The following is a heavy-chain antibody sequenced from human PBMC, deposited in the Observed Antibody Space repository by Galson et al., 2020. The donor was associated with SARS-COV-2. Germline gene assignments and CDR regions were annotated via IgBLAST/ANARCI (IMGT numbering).Heavy chain of an antibody. CDR2: IGTAGDT. D-gene: IGHD3-22*01. V-gene: IGHV3-13*01. CDR1: GFTFSSYD. J-gene: IGHJ2*01. CDR3: ARVEYYYDSSGYQYWYFDL. Sequence: GESLKISCAASGFTFSSYDMHWVRQATGKGLEWVSAIGTAGDTYYPGSVKGRFTISRENAKNSLYLQMNSLRAGDTAVYYCARVEYYYDSSGYQYWYFDLWGRGTLVTVSS.